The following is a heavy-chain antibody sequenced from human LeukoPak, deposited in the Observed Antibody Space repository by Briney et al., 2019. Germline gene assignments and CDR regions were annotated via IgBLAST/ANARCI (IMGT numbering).Heavy chain of an antibody. CDR2: INTNTGNP. J-gene: IGHJ6*03. CDR3: ARVSYYYGSGPLKQFREIYYYYYYMDV. V-gene: IGHV7-4-1*02. CDR1: GYTFTSYA. D-gene: IGHD3-10*01. Sequence: ASVKVSCKASGYTFTSYAMNWVRQAPGQGLEWMGWINTNTGNPTYAQGFTGRFVFSLDTSVSTAYLQISSLKAEDTAVYYCARVSYYYGSGPLKQFREIYYYYYYMDVWGKGTTVTVSS.